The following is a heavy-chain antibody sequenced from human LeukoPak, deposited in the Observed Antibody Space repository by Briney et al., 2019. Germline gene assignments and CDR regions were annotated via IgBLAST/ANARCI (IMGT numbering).Heavy chain of an antibody. CDR1: GGSISSSSYY. CDR3: VRESSYYYDSSGYFN. CDR2: IYYSGST. J-gene: IGHJ4*02. Sequence: SETLSLTCTVSGGSISSSSYYWGWIRQSPGKGLEWIGNIYYSGSTNYNPSLKSRVTMSVDTSKNQFSLKLSSVTAADTAVYYCVRESSYYYDSSGYFNWGQGTLVTVSS. D-gene: IGHD3-22*01. V-gene: IGHV4-39*07.